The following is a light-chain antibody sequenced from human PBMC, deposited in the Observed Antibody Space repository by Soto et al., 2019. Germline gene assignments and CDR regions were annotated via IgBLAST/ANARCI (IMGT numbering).Light chain of an antibody. V-gene: IGKV4-1*01. Sequence: DIVMTQSPDSLAVSLGERATTNCKSSQSVLYSSNNKNYLAWYQQKPGQPPKLLIYWASTRESGVPDRFSGSGSGTDFTLTISSLQAEDVAVYYCQQYYSTPPTFGQGTKVDSK. CDR1: QSVLYSSNNKNY. CDR2: WAS. CDR3: QQYYSTPPT. J-gene: IGKJ1*01.